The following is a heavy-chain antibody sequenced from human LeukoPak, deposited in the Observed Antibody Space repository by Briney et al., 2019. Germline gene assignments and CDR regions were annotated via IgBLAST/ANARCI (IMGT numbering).Heavy chain of an antibody. Sequence: GESLKISCKGSGYSSTSYWIGWVRQMPGKGLEWMGIIYPGDSDTRYSPSFQGQVTISADKSISTAYLQWSSLKASDTAMYYCARHPPYCSSTSCYLGYYGMDVWGQGTTVTVSS. J-gene: IGHJ6*02. V-gene: IGHV5-51*01. CDR3: ARHPPYCSSTSCYLGYYGMDV. CDR2: IYPGDSDT. CDR1: GYSSTSYW. D-gene: IGHD2-2*01.